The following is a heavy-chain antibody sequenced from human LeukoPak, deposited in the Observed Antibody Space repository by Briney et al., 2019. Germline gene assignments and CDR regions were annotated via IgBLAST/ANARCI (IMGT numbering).Heavy chain of an antibody. CDR2: TYSGGST. CDR3: ARDRPRITIFGVVKDYGMDV. D-gene: IGHD3-3*01. CDR1: GFTVSSNY. Sequence: GGSLRLSCAASGFTVSSNYMSWVRQAPGKGLEWVSVTYSGGSTYYADSVKGRFTISRDNSKNTLYLQMNSLRAEDTAVYYCARDRPRITIFGVVKDYGMDVWGQGTTVTVSS. J-gene: IGHJ6*02. V-gene: IGHV3-53*01.